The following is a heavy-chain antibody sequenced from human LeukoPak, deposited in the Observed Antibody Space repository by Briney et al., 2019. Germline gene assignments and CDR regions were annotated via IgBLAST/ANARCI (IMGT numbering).Heavy chain of an antibody. CDR2: IIPIFGTA. Sequence: ASVKVSCKASGGTFSSYAISWVRQAPGQGLEWMGGIIPIFGTANYAQKFQGRVTITADESTSTAYMELSSLRSEDTAVYYCAREGITGTPGSFDIWGQGTMVTVSS. V-gene: IGHV1-69*13. J-gene: IGHJ3*02. CDR1: GGTFSSYA. D-gene: IGHD1-20*01. CDR3: AREGITGTPGSFDI.